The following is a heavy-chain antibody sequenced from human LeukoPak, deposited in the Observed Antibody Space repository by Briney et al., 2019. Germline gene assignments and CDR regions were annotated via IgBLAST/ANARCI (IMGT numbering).Heavy chain of an antibody. D-gene: IGHD3-10*01. J-gene: IGHJ5*02. CDR3: ARHSGNEKWFGELYWFDP. V-gene: IGHV4-39*01. CDR2: IYYSGST. Sequence: PSETLSLTCTVSGGSISSSSYYWGWIRQPPGKGLEWIGSIYYSGSTYYNPSLKSQVTISVDTSKNQFSLKLSSVTAADTAVYYCARHSGNEKWFGELYWFDPWGQGTLVTVSS. CDR1: GGSISSSSYY.